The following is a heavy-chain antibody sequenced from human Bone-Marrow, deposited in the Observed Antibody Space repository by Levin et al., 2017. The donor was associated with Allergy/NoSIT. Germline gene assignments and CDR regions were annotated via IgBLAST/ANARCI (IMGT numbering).Heavy chain of an antibody. CDR2: ISSTSSTI. J-gene: IGHJ1*01. Sequence: PGGSLRLSCVGSGFTFSVFEMNWVRQAPGKGLEWVSYISSTSSTIKYADSVRGRFIISRDNAKNSVSLQMENLRAEDTGIYYCARLFGFSGGHYWGQGTLVTVSS. V-gene: IGHV3-48*03. CDR3: ARLFGFSGGHY. CDR1: GFTFSVFE. D-gene: IGHD3-3*01.